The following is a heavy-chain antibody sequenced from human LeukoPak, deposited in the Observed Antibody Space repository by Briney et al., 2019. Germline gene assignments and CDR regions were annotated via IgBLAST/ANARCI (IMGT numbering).Heavy chain of an antibody. Sequence: GESLKISCRGSGYSFSTNWIAWVRQLPGKGLEWIGIIYPDDSETKYSPSFQGQVTISADKSISTAYLQWSSLKASDTATYYCARRDCSTISCYWNWFDPWGQGTLVTVSS. CDR3: ARRDCSTISCYWNWFDP. CDR2: IYPDDSET. V-gene: IGHV5-51*01. CDR1: GYSFSTNW. D-gene: IGHD2-2*01. J-gene: IGHJ5*02.